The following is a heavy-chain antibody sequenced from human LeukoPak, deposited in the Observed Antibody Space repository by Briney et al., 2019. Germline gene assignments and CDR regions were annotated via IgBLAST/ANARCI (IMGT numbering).Heavy chain of an antibody. D-gene: IGHD3-22*01. Sequence: GGSLRLSCAASGFTFSSYWMSWVRQAPGKGLEWVANIKQDGSEKYYVDSVKGRFTISRDNAKNSLYLQMNSLRDEDTAMYYCARAYYDSSGYYYVYFDYWGQGTLVTVSS. V-gene: IGHV3-7*01. J-gene: IGHJ4*02. CDR3: ARAYYDSSGYYYVYFDY. CDR1: GFTFSSYW. CDR2: IKQDGSEK.